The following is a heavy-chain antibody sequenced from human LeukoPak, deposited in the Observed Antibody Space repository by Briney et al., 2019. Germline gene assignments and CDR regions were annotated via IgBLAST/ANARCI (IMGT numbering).Heavy chain of an antibody. Sequence: QTGGSLRLSCAASGFTFSSYAMSWVRQAPGKGLEWVSAISGSGGSTYYADSVKGRFTISRDNSKNTLYLQMNSLRAEDTAVYYCAKANGSGWWEGYYFDYWGQGTLVTVSS. CDR1: GFTFSSYA. J-gene: IGHJ4*02. CDR2: ISGSGGST. D-gene: IGHD6-19*01. V-gene: IGHV3-23*01. CDR3: AKANGSGWWEGYYFDY.